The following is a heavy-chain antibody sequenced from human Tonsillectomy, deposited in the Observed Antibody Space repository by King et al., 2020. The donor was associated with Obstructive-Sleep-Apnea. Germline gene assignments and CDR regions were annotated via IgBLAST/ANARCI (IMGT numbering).Heavy chain of an antibody. Sequence: QLVQSGAEVKKPGASVKVSCKASGYTFTSYGISWVRQTPGQGLEWMGWISAYNGNTNYAQNLQGRVTMTTDTSTSPAYMELRSLRSDDTAVYYCAREGGIDSSGWLDYYYGMDVWGQGTTVTVSS. D-gene: IGHD6-19*01. J-gene: IGHJ6*02. CDR2: ISAYNGNT. V-gene: IGHV1-18*04. CDR1: GYTFTSYG. CDR3: AREGGIDSSGWLDYYYGMDV.